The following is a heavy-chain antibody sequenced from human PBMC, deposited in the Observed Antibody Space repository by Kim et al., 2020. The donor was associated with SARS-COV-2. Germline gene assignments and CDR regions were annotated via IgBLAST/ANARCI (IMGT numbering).Heavy chain of an antibody. D-gene: IGHD4-17*01. CDR3: ARGSPTTVTPWDY. J-gene: IGHJ4*02. CDR1: GFAVSSNY. CDR2: FYATGGT. Sequence: GGSLRLSCEASGFAVSSNYMSWVRQAPGEGPEWISVFYATGGTQYAESLRGRFTISIDTSKNTLYLQINSLRTEDTAMYYCARGSPTTVTPWDYWGRGTLVTVSS. V-gene: IGHV3-53*01.